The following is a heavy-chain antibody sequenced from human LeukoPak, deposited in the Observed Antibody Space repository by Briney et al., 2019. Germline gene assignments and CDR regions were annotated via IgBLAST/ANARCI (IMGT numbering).Heavy chain of an antibody. CDR1: GYSFTSYW. Sequence: GESLKISCKGSGYSFTSYWIGWVRQMPGKGLEWMGIIYPGDSDTRYSPSFQGQVTISADKSISTAYLQWSSLKASDTAMYYCARHRNEETRSGYDYLIADYWGQGTLVTVSS. CDR3: ARHRNEETRSGYDYLIADY. CDR2: IYPGDSDT. D-gene: IGHD5-12*01. V-gene: IGHV5-51*01. J-gene: IGHJ4*02.